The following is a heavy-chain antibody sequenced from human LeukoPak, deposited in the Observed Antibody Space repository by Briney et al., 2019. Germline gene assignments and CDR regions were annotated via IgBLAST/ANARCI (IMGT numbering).Heavy chain of an antibody. V-gene: IGHV1-2*02. J-gene: IGHJ4*02. Sequence: GASVKVSCKASGYTFTGYYMHWVRQAPGQGLEWMGWINPNSGGTNYAQKFQGRVTMTRDTSISTAYMELSRLRSDDTAVYYCARGKWFGELLPTDYWGQGTLVTVSS. CDR3: ARGKWFGELLPTDY. D-gene: IGHD3-10*01. CDR1: GYTFTGYY. CDR2: INPNSGGT.